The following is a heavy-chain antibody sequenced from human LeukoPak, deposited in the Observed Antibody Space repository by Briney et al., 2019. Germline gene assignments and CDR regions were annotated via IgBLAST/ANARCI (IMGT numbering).Heavy chain of an antibody. D-gene: IGHD4-17*01. V-gene: IGHV1-2*02. CDR1: GYTFTVYY. J-gene: IGHJ6*02. Sequence: GASVTVSCTASGYTFTVYYMHWVRQAPGQGLEWMAWINPNSGGTNYAQKFQGRVTMTRDTSISTAYMNLSRLRSDDTAVYYCARAYYGDYYYYGMDVWGQGTTVTVSS. CDR3: ARAYYGDYYYYGMDV. CDR2: INPNSGGT.